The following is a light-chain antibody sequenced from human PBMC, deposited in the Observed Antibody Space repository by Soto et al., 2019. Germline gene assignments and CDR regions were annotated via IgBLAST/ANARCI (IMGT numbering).Light chain of an antibody. V-gene: IGKV3-20*01. J-gene: IGKJ1*01. Sequence: EVVLTQSPGTLSLSPGEYATLSCTASQSVSSRSLAWYQQKPGQAPRLLIFGASSRATGIPDRFSGYGSGTDFTLTISRLEPEDFAVYYCQQYGTSSWTFGQGTKVEIK. CDR2: GAS. CDR1: QSVSSRS. CDR3: QQYGTSSWT.